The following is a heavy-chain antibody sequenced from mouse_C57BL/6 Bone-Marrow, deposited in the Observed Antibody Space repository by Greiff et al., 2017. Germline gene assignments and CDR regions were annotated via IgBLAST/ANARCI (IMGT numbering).Heavy chain of an antibody. CDR3: ARLEATRDCDY. Sequence: QVQLQQPGAELVRPGSSVKLSCKASGYTFTSYWMHWVKQRPIQGLEWIGNIDPSDSETHYNQKFKDKATLTVDKSSSTAYMQLSSLTSEDSAVYYCARLEATRDCDYWGQGTTLTVSS. J-gene: IGHJ2*01. CDR1: GYTFTSYW. V-gene: IGHV1-52*01. D-gene: IGHD6-1*01. CDR2: IDPSDSET.